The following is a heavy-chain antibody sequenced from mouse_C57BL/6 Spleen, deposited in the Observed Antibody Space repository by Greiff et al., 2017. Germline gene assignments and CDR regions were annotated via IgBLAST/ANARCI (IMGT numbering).Heavy chain of an antibody. CDR1: GYSITSGYY. V-gene: IGHV3-6*01. J-gene: IGHJ3*01. Sequence: EVKVEESGPGLVKPSQSLSLTCSVAGYSITSGYYWNWIRQFPGNKLEWMGYISYDGSNNYNPSLKNRISITRDTSKNQFFLKLNSVTTEDTATYYCAREGTTYDYDGFAYWGQGTLVTVSA. CDR2: ISYDGSN. CDR3: AREGTTYDYDGFAY. D-gene: IGHD2-4*01.